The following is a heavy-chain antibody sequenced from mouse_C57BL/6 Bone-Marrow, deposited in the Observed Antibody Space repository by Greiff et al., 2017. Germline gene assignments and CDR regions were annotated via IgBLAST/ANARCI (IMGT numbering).Heavy chain of an antibody. Sequence: VQLHQSGAELVRPGTSVKMSCKASGYTFTNYWIGWAKQRPGHGLEWIGDIYPGGGYTNYNEKFKGKATLTADKSSSTAYMQFSSLTSEDSAIYYGAVRRDYAMDYWGQGTSVTVSS. V-gene: IGHV1-63*01. CDR2: IYPGGGYT. CDR1: GYTFTNYW. CDR3: AVRRDYAMDY. J-gene: IGHJ4*01.